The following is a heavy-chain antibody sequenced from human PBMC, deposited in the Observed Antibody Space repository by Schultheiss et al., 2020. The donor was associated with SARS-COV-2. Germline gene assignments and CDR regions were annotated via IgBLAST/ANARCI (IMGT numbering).Heavy chain of an antibody. Sequence: SQTLSLTCAVYGGSFSGYYWSWIRQPPGKGLEWIGYIYYSGSTNYNPSLKSRVTMSVDTSKNQFSLKLSSVTAADTAVYYCARLGYSYGYLDYWGQGTLVTVSS. CDR2: IYYSGST. J-gene: IGHJ4*02. D-gene: IGHD5-18*01. CDR1: GGSFSGYY. V-gene: IGHV4-59*08. CDR3: ARLGYSYGYLDY.